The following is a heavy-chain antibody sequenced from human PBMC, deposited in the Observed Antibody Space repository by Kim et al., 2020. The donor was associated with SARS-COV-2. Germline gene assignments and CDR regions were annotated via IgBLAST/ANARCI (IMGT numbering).Heavy chain of an antibody. D-gene: IGHD3-10*01. CDR3: ARMGRVRGVFDVFDL. V-gene: IGHV4-59*13. CDR2: IYSSGST. CDR1: GGSINNYF. J-gene: IGHJ3*01. Sequence: SETLSLTCTVSGGSINNYFWSWIRQPPGKGLEWVGYIYSSGSTNYNPSLKSRVTKSIDASKNQFSLRLRSVTAADTAVYYCARMGRVRGVFDVFDLWGQGTMVTVSS.